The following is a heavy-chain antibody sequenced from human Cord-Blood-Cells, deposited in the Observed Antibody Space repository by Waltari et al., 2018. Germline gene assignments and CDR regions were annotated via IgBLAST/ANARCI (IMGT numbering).Heavy chain of an antibody. CDR1: GLTVGSNY. J-gene: IGHJ4*02. D-gene: IGHD6-6*01. V-gene: IGHV3-53*01. CDR3: ARYSSSSRCFDY. Sequence: EVQLVESGGGLIQHGGSLRLSGAASGLTVGSNYMSWVRQAPGKGLEWVSVIYSGGSTYYADSVKGRFTISRDNSKNTLYLQMNSLRAEDTAVYYCARYSSSSRCFDYWGQGTLVTVSS. CDR2: IYSGGST.